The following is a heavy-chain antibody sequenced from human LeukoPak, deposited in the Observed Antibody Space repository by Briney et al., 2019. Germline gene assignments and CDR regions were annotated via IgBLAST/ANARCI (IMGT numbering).Heavy chain of an antibody. V-gene: IGHV3-23*01. CDR2: IGGGDT. CDR1: GFDFSTYA. Sequence: PGAFLRRYCAASGFDFSTYARRWIRQAPGKGLEWVSGIGGGDTHYADSVKGRFTISRDNSKSTVELHMSSLRVEDTAVYYCAKDGQSFNAMWDYLDSWGRGTLVTVSS. J-gene: IGHJ4*02. D-gene: IGHD1-26*01. CDR3: AKDGQSFNAMWDYLDS.